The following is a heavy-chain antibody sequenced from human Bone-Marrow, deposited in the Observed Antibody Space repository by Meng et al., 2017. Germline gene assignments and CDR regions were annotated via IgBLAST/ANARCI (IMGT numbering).Heavy chain of an antibody. CDR2: INHSGST. Sequence: QGQLQQWGAGLLKPSAALSLTCVVSGGAFSDYYWSWIRQPPGKGLEWIGEINHSGSTNYNPSLERRDHILVDTSQNNLSLKLRSVTAADSAVYYCARGPTTMAHDFDYWGQGTLVTVSS. J-gene: IGHJ4*02. CDR1: GGAFSDYY. CDR3: ARGPTTMAHDFDY. V-gene: IGHV4-34*01. D-gene: IGHD4-11*01.